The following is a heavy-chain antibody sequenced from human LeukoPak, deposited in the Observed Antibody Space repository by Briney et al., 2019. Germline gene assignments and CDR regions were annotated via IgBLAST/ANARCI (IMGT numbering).Heavy chain of an antibody. V-gene: IGHV3-11*04. CDR3: ARVGYSGSPGDY. D-gene: IGHD1-26*01. J-gene: IGHJ4*02. CDR2: ISSRSGSSI. CDR1: GFTFGDYY. Sequence: GGSLRLSCAASGFTFGDYYMSWIRQAPGKGLEWVSYISSRSGSSIYYGDSVKGRFTISRDNAKNSLYLQMNSLRAEDTAVYYCARVGYSGSPGDYWGQGTLVTVSS.